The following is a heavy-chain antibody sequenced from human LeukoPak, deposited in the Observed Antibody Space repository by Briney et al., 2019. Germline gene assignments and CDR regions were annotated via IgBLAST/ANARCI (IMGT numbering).Heavy chain of an antibody. CDR3: ARDPGWLRPASGYYYYYMDV. CDR2: INSDGSST. J-gene: IGHJ6*03. CDR1: GFTFSSYW. V-gene: IGHV3-74*01. Sequence: GGSPRLSCAASGFTFSSYWMHWVRQAPGKGLVWVSRINSDGSSTSYADSVKGRFTISRDNAKNTLYLQMNSLRAEDTAVYYCARDPGWLRPASGYYYYYMDVWGKGTTVTVSS. D-gene: IGHD5-12*01.